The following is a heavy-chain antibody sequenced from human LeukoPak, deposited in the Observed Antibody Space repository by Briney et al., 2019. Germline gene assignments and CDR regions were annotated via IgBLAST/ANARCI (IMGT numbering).Heavy chain of an antibody. V-gene: IGHV4-30-4*08. Sequence: PSETLSLTCTVSGGSISSSSYYWGWIRQPPGKGLEWIGYIYYSGSTYYNPSLKSRVTISVDTSKNQFSLKLSSVTAADTAVYYCARCQLTSCAWDYWGQGTLVTVSS. CDR3: ARCQLTSCAWDY. J-gene: IGHJ4*02. CDR2: IYYSGST. CDR1: GGSISSSSYY. D-gene: IGHD4/OR15-4a*01.